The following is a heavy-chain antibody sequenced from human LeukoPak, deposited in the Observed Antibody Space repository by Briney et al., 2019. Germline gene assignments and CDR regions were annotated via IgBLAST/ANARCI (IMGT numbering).Heavy chain of an antibody. J-gene: IGHJ4*02. Sequence: WASVKVSCKASGYTFSSYAISWVRQAPGQGLEWMGRIIPIFGTANYAQKFQGRVTITTDESTSTAYMELSSLRSEDTAVYYCARGTVTTRKYYFDYWGQGTLVTVSS. CDR3: ARGTVTTRKYYFDY. V-gene: IGHV1-69*05. CDR1: GYTFSSYA. CDR2: IIPIFGTA. D-gene: IGHD4-17*01.